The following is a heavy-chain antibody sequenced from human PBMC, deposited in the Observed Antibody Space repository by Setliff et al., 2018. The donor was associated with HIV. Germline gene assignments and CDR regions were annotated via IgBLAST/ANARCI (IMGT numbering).Heavy chain of an antibody. D-gene: IGHD6-6*01. J-gene: IGHJ4*02. Sequence: PGGSLRLSCIASGFTFSSHAMTWVRQAPTKGLEWVSAISGSGGKTYSADSLKDRFTISRDNSKNTPYLQMNSLRAEDMAVYYCAKGRVGIAARPDAYYFDYWGQGTLVTVSS. CDR2: ISGSGGKT. V-gene: IGHV3-23*01. CDR1: GFTFSSHA. CDR3: AKGRVGIAARPDAYYFDY.